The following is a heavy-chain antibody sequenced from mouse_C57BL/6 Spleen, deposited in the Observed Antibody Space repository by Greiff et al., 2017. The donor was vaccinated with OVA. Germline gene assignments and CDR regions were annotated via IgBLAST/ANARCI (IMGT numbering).Heavy chain of an antibody. J-gene: IGHJ2*01. Sequence: QVQLKESGPELVKPGASVKISCKASGYAFSSSWMNWVKQRPGKGLEWIGRIYPGDGDTNYNGKFKGKATLTVDKSSSPAYMQLHSLTSEDSAVDLCARSGNYYFPYYFDYWGQGTTLTVSS. D-gene: IGHD1-1*01. CDR1: GYAFSSSW. V-gene: IGHV1-82*01. CDR3: ARSGNYYFPYYFDY. CDR2: IYPGDGDT.